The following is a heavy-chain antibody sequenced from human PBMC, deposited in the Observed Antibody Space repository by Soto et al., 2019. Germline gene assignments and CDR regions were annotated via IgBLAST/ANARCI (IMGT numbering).Heavy chain of an antibody. CDR2: ISGSGGST. CDR3: AKSGRGLWFGYYFDY. V-gene: IGHV3-23*01. J-gene: IGHJ4*02. CDR1: GFTFSSYA. Sequence: GGSLRLSCAASGFTFSSYAMSWVRQAPGKGLEWVSAISGSGGSTYYADSVKGRFTISRDNSKNTLYLQMNSLRAEDTAVYYCAKSGRGLWFGYYFDYWGQGTLVTVSS. D-gene: IGHD3-10*01.